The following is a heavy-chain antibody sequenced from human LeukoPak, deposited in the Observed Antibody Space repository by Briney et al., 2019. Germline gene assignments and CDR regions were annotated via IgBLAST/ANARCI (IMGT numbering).Heavy chain of an antibody. CDR3: ARLPYYYSSGGPRYTFDI. J-gene: IGHJ3*02. V-gene: IGHV4-39*01. Sequence: PSETLSLTCTVSGGSISSSGSYWGWIRQPPGKGLEWIGNIYYSGTTCYNPSLKSRVTISVDTSKNQFSLKLSSVTAADTAVYYCARLPYYYSSGGPRYTFDIWGQGTMVTVSS. CDR1: GGSISSSGSY. CDR2: IYYSGTT. D-gene: IGHD3-10*01.